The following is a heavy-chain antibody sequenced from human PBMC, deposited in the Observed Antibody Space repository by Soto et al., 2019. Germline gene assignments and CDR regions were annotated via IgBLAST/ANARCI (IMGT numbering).Heavy chain of an antibody. D-gene: IGHD5-18*01. CDR2: ITHDGNNK. V-gene: IGHV3-30-3*01. CDR3: ARYSYGLDY. J-gene: IGHJ4*02. Sequence: QVHLVESGGGVVQPGRSLRLSCAASGFTISSYAIHWVRQAPGKGLEWVAVITHDGNNKYYADSVKGRFTISRDNSKNTLFLQMNSLRVEDTAVNYCARYSYGLDYWGQGTLVTVSS. CDR1: GFTISSYA.